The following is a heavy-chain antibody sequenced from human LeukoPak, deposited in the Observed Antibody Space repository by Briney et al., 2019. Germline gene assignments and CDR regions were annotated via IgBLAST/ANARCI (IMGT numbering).Heavy chain of an antibody. CDR1: GYTFTTYG. V-gene: IGHV1-18*01. CDR2: ISAYNGHT. CDR3: ARALGYCTNGVCYPDDY. Sequence: ASVKVSCRTSGYTFTTYGITWVRQAPGQGLEWMGWISAYNGHTNYAQKLQGRVTMTTDTSTSTVYMDLRSLRSDDTAVYYCARALGYCTNGVCYPDDYWGQGTLVTVSS. D-gene: IGHD2-8*01. J-gene: IGHJ4*02.